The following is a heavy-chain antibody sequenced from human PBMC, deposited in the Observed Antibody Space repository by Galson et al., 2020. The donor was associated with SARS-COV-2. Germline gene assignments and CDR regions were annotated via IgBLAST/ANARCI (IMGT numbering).Heavy chain of an antibody. CDR3: ARGPRSRRASSWYLGSWFDP. D-gene: IGHD6-13*01. CDR2: INHSGST. CDR1: GGSFSGYY. V-gene: IGHV4-34*01. Sequence: SETLSLTCAVYGGSFSGYYWSWIRQPPGKGLEWIGEINHSGSTNYNPSLKSRVTISVDTSKNQFSLKLSSVTAADTAVYYCARGPRSRRASSWYLGSWFDPWGQGTLVTVSS. J-gene: IGHJ5*02.